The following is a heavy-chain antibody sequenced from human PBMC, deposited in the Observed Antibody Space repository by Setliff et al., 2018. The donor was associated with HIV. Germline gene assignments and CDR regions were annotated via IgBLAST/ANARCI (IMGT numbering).Heavy chain of an antibody. J-gene: IGHJ6*03. Sequence: ASVKVSCKTSGYTFTAYYIHWVRQAPGQGLEWMGWINSNNGGTKYAQNFQGRVTMTRDTSITTAYMELSSLISDDTAVYYCARDGVGGLPQDSLRYYYYYMDVWGKGTTVTVSS. D-gene: IGHD3-16*01. CDR1: GYTFTAYY. CDR2: INSNNGGT. CDR3: ARDGVGGLPQDSLRYYYYYMDV. V-gene: IGHV1-2*02.